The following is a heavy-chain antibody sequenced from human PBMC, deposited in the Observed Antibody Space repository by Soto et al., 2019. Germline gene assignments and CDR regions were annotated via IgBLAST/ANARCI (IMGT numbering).Heavy chain of an antibody. Sequence: QVQLLESGPGLVKPSETLSLTCTVSGGSITRGGYYWSWIRQHPGKGLEWIGYIYNSGTTYYNPSLKSRVTISVDTSKNQFSPKLTSVTAADTAVYYCARDPAPWGQGTLVTVSS. V-gene: IGHV4-31*03. CDR3: ARDPAP. CDR2: IYNSGTT. CDR1: GGSITRGGYY. J-gene: IGHJ5*02.